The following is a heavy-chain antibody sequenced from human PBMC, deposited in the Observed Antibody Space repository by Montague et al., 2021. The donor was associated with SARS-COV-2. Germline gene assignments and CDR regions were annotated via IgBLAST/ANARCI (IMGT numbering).Heavy chain of an antibody. CDR3: ARDFGGDFDWSGYYYYYGMDV. V-gene: IGHV4-61*02. CDR2: IYTSGST. D-gene: IGHD3-9*01. J-gene: IGHJ6*02. Sequence: TRSLTCTVSGGSISSGSYYWSWIRQPAGKGLEWIGRIYTSGSTNYNPSLKSRVTISVDTSKNQFSLKLSSVTAADTAVYYCARDFGGDFDWSGYYYYYGMDVWGQGTTVTVSS. CDR1: GGSISSGSYY.